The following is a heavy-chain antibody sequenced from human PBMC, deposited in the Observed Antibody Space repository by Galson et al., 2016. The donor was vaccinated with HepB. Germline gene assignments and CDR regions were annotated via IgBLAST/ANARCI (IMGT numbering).Heavy chain of an antibody. CDR2: INAVDGNT. V-gene: IGHV1-3*01. CDR1: GYTFSSYA. Sequence: SVKVSCKASGYTFSSYAMNWVRQAPGQRLEWMGWINAVDGNTKYSQRFQGRVTVTRDTSASTAYMELSSLSSEDTAIYYCARNWGADTGSPIHFDYWGQGTLVTVSS. CDR3: ARNWGADTGSPIHFDY. J-gene: IGHJ4*02. D-gene: IGHD1-26*01.